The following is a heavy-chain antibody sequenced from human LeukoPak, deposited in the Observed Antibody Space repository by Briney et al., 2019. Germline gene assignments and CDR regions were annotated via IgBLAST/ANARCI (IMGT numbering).Heavy chain of an antibody. CDR3: ARGSSGIAAADY. J-gene: IGHJ4*02. Sequence: PSETLSLTCTVSGGSISNYYWSWIRQPPGKGLEWIGYIYFSGSTNYNPSLKSRVTISVDTSKNQFSLKLSSVTAADTAVYYCARGSSGIAAADYWGQGTLVTVCS. CDR1: GGSISNYY. CDR2: IYFSGST. V-gene: IGHV4-59*01. D-gene: IGHD6-13*01.